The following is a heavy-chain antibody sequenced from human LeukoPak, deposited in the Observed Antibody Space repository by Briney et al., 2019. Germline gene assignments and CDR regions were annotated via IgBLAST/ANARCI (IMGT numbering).Heavy chain of an antibody. CDR2: IIPIFGTA. J-gene: IGHJ5*02. V-gene: IGHV1-69*13. CDR3: ARETCSSTSCYSAPENWFDP. CDR1: GGTFSSYA. Sequence: GASVKVSCKASGGTFSSYAISWVRQAPGQGLEWMGGIIPIFGTANYAQEFQGRVTITADESTSTAYMELSSPRSEDTAVYYCARETCSSTSCYSAPENWFDPWGREPWSPSPQ. D-gene: IGHD2-2*01.